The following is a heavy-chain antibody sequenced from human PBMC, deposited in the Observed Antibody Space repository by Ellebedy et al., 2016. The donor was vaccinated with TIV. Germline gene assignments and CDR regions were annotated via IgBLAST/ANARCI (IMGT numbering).Heavy chain of an antibody. V-gene: IGHV3-23*01. CDR3: AKDLQGVVVADP. J-gene: IGHJ5*02. D-gene: IGHD6-19*01. Sequence: GESLKISCAASGFTFSSYAMSWVRQAPGKGLEWVSAISGSGGSTYYADSVKGRFTISRDNSKNTLYLQMNSLRAEDTAVYYCAKDLQGVVVADPWGQGTLVTVSS. CDR2: ISGSGGST. CDR1: GFTFSSYA.